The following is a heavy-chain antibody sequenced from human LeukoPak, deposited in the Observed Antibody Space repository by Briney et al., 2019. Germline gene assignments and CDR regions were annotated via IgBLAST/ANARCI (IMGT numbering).Heavy chain of an antibody. Sequence: SETLSLTCTVSGGSISTSSYYWGWIRQPPGKGLEWIGSIYHSGSTYYNPSLKSRVTISVDTSKNQFSLKLSSVTAADTAVYYCARVNSKFGVVIIWSAGAFDIWGQGTMVTVSS. J-gene: IGHJ3*02. D-gene: IGHD3-3*01. CDR3: ARVNSKFGVVIIWSAGAFDI. CDR1: GGSISTSSYY. V-gene: IGHV4-39*07. CDR2: IYHSGST.